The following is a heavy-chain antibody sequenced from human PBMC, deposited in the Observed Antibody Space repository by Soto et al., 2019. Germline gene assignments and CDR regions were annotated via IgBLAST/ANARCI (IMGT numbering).Heavy chain of an antibody. D-gene: IGHD2-15*01. CDR1: GFNFNSYT. CDR2: ISSSGYI. CDR3: ARDRSGGSCYPGMDV. J-gene: IGHJ6*02. Sequence: GGSLRLSCAASGFNFNSYTINWVRQAPGKRLEWLSSISSSGYIFSTDSVRGRFTISRDNAKNSGYLHINSLRAEDTAVYFCARDRSGGSCYPGMDVWGRGTTVAVSS. V-gene: IGHV3-21*01.